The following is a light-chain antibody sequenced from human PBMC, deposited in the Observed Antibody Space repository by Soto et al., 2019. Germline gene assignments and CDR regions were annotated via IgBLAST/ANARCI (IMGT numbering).Light chain of an antibody. V-gene: IGKV1-5*03. CDR2: EAT. CDR3: QQYNGYWT. Sequence: DIQMTQSPSTLSASVGDRVTITCRASQSISGSLAWYQQKPGKAPNHLIYEATNLKSGVPSRFSGSGSGTEYTLAISSLQPDDSASYYCQQYNGYWTFGQGTRVEIK. CDR1: QSISGS. J-gene: IGKJ1*01.